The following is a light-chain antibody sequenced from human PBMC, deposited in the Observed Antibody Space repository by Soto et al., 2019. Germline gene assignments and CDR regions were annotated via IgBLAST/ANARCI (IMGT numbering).Light chain of an antibody. V-gene: IGKV1-39*01. CDR1: QNIGNY. Sequence: DSQMTQSPSSXSASVRDRVTITCRASQNIGNYLNWYQQTPGKAPRLLISTASSLQSGVPSRFSGSRSGADFTLTINSLQPEDSATYYCQQGFSTPITFGQGTRLEIK. CDR3: QQGFSTPIT. J-gene: IGKJ5*01. CDR2: TAS.